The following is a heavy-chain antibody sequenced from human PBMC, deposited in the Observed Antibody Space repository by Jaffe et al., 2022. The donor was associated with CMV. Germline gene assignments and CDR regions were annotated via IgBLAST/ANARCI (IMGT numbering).Heavy chain of an antibody. J-gene: IGHJ3*02. CDR3: AKGGFGVVIHDAFDI. V-gene: IGHV3-9*01. Sequence: EVQLVESGGGLVQPGRSLRLSCAASGFTFDDYAMHWVRQAPGKGLEWVSGISWNSGSIGYADSVKGRFTISRDNAKNSLYLQMNSLRAEDTALYYCAKGGFGVVIHDAFDIWGQGTMVTVSS. CDR1: GFTFDDYA. CDR2: ISWNSGSI. D-gene: IGHD3-3*01.